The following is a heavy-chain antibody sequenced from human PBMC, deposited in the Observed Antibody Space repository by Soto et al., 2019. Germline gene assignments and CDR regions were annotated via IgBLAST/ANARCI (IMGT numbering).Heavy chain of an antibody. CDR3: AKARGMTTVTQYYFDY. J-gene: IGHJ4*02. CDR2: ISGSGGST. D-gene: IGHD4-17*01. Sequence: EVQLLESGGGLVQPGGSPRLSCAASGFTFNRYAMSWVRQAPGTGLEWVSGISGSGGSTYYADSVKGRFTISRDNSKNTLYLRMNSLRAEDTAVYYCAKARGMTTVTQYYFDYWGQGTLVTVSS. CDR1: GFTFNRYA. V-gene: IGHV3-23*01.